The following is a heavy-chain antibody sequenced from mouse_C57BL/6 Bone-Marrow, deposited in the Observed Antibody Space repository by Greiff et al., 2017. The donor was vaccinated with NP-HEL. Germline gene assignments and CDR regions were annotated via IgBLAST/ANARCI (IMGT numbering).Heavy chain of an antibody. V-gene: IGHV1-61*01. CDR1: GYTFTSYW. J-gene: IGHJ4*01. CDR3: ARETPYAMDY. CDR2: IYPSDSET. Sequence: VQLQQPGAELVRPGSSVKLSCKASGYTFTSYWMDWVKQRPGQGLEWIGNIYPSDSETHYNQKFKDKATLTVDKSSSTAYMQLISLTSEDSAVYYCARETPYAMDYWGQGTSVTVSS.